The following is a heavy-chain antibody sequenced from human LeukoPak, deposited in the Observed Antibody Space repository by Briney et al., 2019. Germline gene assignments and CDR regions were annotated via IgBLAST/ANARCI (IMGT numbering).Heavy chain of an antibody. V-gene: IGHV5-51*01. D-gene: IGHD4/OR15-4a*01. Sequence: NTGESLKISCKASGYSFTSNWIGWVRQMPGKGLEWMGIIYPDDPDTRYSPSFQGQVTISADKSISTAYLQWSSLKASDTAMYYCATMVMTTRAFDYWGQGTLVTVSS. CDR3: ATMVMTTRAFDY. J-gene: IGHJ4*02. CDR1: GYSFTSNW. CDR2: IYPDDPDT.